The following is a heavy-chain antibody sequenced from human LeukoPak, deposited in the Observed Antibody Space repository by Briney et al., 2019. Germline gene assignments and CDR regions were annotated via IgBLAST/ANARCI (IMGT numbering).Heavy chain of an antibody. Sequence: GSLRLSCAASGFTFSSYWMSWVRQAPGKGLEWVANIKQDGSEKYYVDSVKGRFTISRDNAKNSLYLRMNSLRAEDTAVYCCARDVASAAGSYYFDYWGQGTLVTVSS. J-gene: IGHJ4*02. CDR2: IKQDGSEK. CDR3: ARDVASAAGSYYFDY. D-gene: IGHD6-13*01. V-gene: IGHV3-7*01. CDR1: GFTFSSYW.